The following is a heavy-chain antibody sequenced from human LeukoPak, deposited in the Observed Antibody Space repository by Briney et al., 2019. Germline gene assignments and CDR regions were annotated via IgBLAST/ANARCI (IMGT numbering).Heavy chain of an antibody. J-gene: IGHJ5*02. CDR1: GFIFSSFG. Sequence: QTGGSLRLSCAASGFIFSSFGMHWVRQAPGKGLGWVAFIRYDGSNKYYADSVEGRFTISRDNSKNTLYLLMNSPRPEDTAVYYCAKDRGDYTDWPDPWGQGTLVTVSS. CDR3: AKDRGDYTDWPDP. D-gene: IGHD4-17*01. V-gene: IGHV3-30*02. CDR2: IRYDGSNK.